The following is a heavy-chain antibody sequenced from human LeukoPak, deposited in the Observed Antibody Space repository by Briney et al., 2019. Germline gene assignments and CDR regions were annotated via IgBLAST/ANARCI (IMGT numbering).Heavy chain of an antibody. CDR1: GGSISRSIYY. CDR2: IYYSGST. D-gene: IGHD2-15*01. J-gene: IGHJ4*02. CDR3: ARDSRYCSGGNCPETLDY. Sequence: ETLSLTCTVSGGSISRSIYYWGWIRQPPGKGLEWIGSIYYSGSTYYNPSLKSRVTISVDTSKNQISLKLSSVTAADTAVYYCARDSRYCSGGNCPETLDYWGQGTRVTVS. V-gene: IGHV4-39*07.